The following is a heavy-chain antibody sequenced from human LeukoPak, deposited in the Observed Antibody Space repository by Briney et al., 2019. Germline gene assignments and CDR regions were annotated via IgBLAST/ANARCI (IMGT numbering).Heavy chain of an antibody. D-gene: IGHD2-15*01. CDR1: GGSISSYF. J-gene: IGHJ4*02. CDR3: ARVLCSAGSCYPLN. Sequence: SETLSLTCTVSGGSISSYFCSWIRQPPGKGLEWIGYIYYSGSTNYNPSLKSRVTISVDTSKNQFSLKLSSVIAAGTAVYYCARVLCSAGSCYPLNWGQGTLVTVSS. V-gene: IGHV4-59*01. CDR2: IYYSGST.